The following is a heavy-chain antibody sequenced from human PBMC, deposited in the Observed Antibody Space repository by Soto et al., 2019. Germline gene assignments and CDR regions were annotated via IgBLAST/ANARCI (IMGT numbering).Heavy chain of an antibody. CDR1: GFTFSSYA. J-gene: IGHJ3*02. CDR3: AKDGIVVVIIGIGHDAFDI. V-gene: IGHV3-23*01. CDR2: ISGSGGST. D-gene: IGHD3-22*01. Sequence: GGSLRLSCAASGFTFSSYAMSWVRQAPGKGLEWVSAISGSGGSTYYADSVKGRFTISRDNSKNTLYLQMNSLRAEDTAVYYCAKDGIVVVIIGIGHDAFDIWGQGTMVTVSS.